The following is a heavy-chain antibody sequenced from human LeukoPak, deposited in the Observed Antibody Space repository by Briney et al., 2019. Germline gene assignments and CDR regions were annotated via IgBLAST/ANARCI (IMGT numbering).Heavy chain of an antibody. CDR2: ISGSGGST. D-gene: IGHD3-9*01. J-gene: IGHJ4*02. CDR1: GFTFSSYA. V-gene: IGHV3-23*01. CDR3: ARGPRYFDWLLLNYFDY. Sequence: TGGSLRLSCAASGFTFSSYAMNWVRQAPGKGLEWVSAISGSGGSTYYADSVKGRFTISRDNAKNSLYLQMNSLRAEDTALYYCARGPRYFDWLLLNYFDYWGQGTLVTVSS.